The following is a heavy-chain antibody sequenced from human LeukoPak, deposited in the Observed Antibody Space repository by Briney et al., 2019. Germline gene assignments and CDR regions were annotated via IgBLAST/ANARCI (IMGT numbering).Heavy chain of an antibody. J-gene: IGHJ4*02. Sequence: GGSLRLSCAASGFTFSSYAMSWVRQAPGKGLERVSATSGSGGSTYYAESVKGRLIISRDNSKNTLYLQMNSLRAEDTAVYYCAKIPMITFGGVVVPAQPFDYWGQGTLVTVSS. CDR1: GFTFSSYA. V-gene: IGHV3-23*01. D-gene: IGHD3-16*02. CDR2: TSGSGGST. CDR3: AKIPMITFGGVVVPAQPFDY.